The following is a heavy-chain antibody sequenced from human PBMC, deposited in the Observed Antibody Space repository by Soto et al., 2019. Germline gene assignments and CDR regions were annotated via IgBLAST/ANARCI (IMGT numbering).Heavy chain of an antibody. CDR2: ISSSSSYI. V-gene: IGHV3-21*01. Sequence: PGGSLRLSCAASGFTFSSYSMNWVRQAPGKGLEWVSSISSSSSYIYYADSVKGRFTISRDNAKNSLYLQMNSLRAEDTAVYYCARARGQLVSSGDYWGQGTLVTVSS. D-gene: IGHD6-13*01. J-gene: IGHJ4*02. CDR1: GFTFSSYS. CDR3: ARARGQLVSSGDY.